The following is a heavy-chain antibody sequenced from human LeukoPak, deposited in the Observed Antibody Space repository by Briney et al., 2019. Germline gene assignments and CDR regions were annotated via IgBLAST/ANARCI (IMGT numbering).Heavy chain of an antibody. CDR3: ARIGVAGYYYFDY. D-gene: IGHD6-19*01. V-gene: IGHV3-9*01. J-gene: IGHJ4*02. Sequence: GGSLRLSCAASGFAFDDYAMHWVRQAPGKGLEWVSGISWNSGSKGYADSVKGRFTISRDNAKNSLYLQMNSLRAEDTALYYCARIGVAGYYYFDYWGQGTLVTVSS. CDR2: ISWNSGSK. CDR1: GFAFDDYA.